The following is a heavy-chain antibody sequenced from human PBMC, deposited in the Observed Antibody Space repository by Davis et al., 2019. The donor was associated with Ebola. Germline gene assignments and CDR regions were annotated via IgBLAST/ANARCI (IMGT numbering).Heavy chain of an antibody. J-gene: IGHJ2*01. CDR1: AFTFRSYA. D-gene: IGHD6-19*01. CDR2: ISGSGGST. CDR3: ARGRWLLRNWYFDL. V-gene: IGHV3-23*01. Sequence: PGGSLRLSCAASAFTFRSYAMSWVRQAPGKGLEWVSAISGSGGSTYYADSVKGRFIISRDNSKNTLYLRMNSLRAEDTAVYYCARGRWLLRNWYFDLWGRGTLVTVSS.